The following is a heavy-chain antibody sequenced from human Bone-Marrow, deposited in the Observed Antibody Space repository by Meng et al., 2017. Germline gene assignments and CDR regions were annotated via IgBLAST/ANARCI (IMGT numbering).Heavy chain of an antibody. D-gene: IGHD5-18*01. CDR2: IHYSGST. V-gene: IGHV4-59*01. CDR1: GDSISGYY. J-gene: IGHJ4*02. CDR3: ARDSRGNTYGYFYY. Sequence: GSLRLSCTVSGDSISGYYCTWIRQPPGKGLEWIGYIHYSGSTNYNPSLESRVTISVDTSKNQFSLKLNSVTAADTAVYYCARDSRGNTYGYFYYWGQGTLVTVSS.